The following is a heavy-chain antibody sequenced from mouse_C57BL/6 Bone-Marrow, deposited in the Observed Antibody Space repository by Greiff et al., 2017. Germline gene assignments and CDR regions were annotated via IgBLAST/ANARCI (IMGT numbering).Heavy chain of an antibody. CDR3: ARCYDAIYYYAMDY. D-gene: IGHD2-3*01. J-gene: IGHJ4*01. V-gene: IGHV14-2*01. CDR2: IDPEDGET. Sequence: EVMLVESGAELVKPGASVKLSCTASGFNIKDYYMHWVKQRTEQGLEWIGRIDPEDGETKYAPKFQGKATITADTSSNTAYLQLSSLTSEDTAVYYCARCYDAIYYYAMDYWGQGTSVTVSS. CDR1: GFNIKDYY.